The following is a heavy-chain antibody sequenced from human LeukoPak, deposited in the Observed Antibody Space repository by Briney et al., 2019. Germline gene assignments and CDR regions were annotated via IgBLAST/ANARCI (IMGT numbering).Heavy chain of an antibody. CDR3: AKVRGTYSSGYFFDY. D-gene: IGHD6-19*01. Sequence: GGSLRLSCAASGFTFDNYTMNWVRQAPGKGLEWLSIISWNSGYIGYADSVKGRFTISRDNAKKSLDLQMNSLRAEYTAFYYCAKVRGTYSSGYFFDYRGQGTLVTVSS. CDR2: ISWNSGYI. V-gene: IGHV3-9*01. CDR1: GFTFDNYT. J-gene: IGHJ4*02.